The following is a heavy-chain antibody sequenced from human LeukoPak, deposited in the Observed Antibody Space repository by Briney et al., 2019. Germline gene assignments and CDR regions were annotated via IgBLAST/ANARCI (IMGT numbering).Heavy chain of an antibody. CDR1: GFTVSTYA. CDR3: ARLVAAAGLDY. J-gene: IGHJ4*02. D-gene: IGHD6-13*01. V-gene: IGHV3-23*01. CDR2: IRGSGGST. Sequence: GGSLTLSCAASGFTVSTYAMSWVRQAPGRGLEWVLTIRGSGGSTYYADSVKGRFTTSRDTSKNTVALQRNTLRAEDTAVYYCARLVAAAGLDYWGQGTLVTVSS.